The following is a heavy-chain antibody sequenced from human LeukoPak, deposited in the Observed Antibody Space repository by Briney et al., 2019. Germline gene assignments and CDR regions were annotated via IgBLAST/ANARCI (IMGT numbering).Heavy chain of an antibody. Sequence: GGPLRLSCAASGFSLSSYWMSWVRQAPGRGLEWVASIKQDESEKYYVDSVKGRFTISRDNAKNSLYLQMNSLRAEDTAVYYYARVSNDFWSGYYLGYWGQGTLVTVSS. CDR3: ARVSNDFWSGYYLGY. J-gene: IGHJ4*02. D-gene: IGHD3-3*01. CDR1: GFSLSSYW. CDR2: IKQDESEK. V-gene: IGHV3-7*01.